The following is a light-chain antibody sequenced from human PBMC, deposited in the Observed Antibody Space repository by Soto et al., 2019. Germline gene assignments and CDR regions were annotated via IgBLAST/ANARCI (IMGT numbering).Light chain of an antibody. CDR1: QTIDSW. V-gene: IGKV1-5*03. CDR2: KAS. CDR3: QQYHIYSGT. Sequence: DIHMTQSPSTLSASVEDIVTITCRASQTIDSWLAWYQQRPGKPPNLLIYKASTLASGVPSRFSGSGSGTEFTLTINSLQPDDFATYYCQQYHIYSGTFGQGTKVDIK. J-gene: IGKJ1*01.